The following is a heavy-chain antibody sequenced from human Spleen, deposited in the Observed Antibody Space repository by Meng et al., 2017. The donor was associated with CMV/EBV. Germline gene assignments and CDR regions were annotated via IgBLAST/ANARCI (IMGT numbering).Heavy chain of an antibody. V-gene: IGHV3-23*01. Sequence: GFTFSSYARSWVRQAPGKGLEWVSAISGGAGSTYYADSVKGRFTISRDNSKNTLYLQLNSLRAEDTALYYCAKENVEVVPAAIELGFWGQGTLVTVSS. CDR2: ISGGAGST. CDR3: AKENVEVVPAAIELGF. CDR1: GFTFSSYA. J-gene: IGHJ1*01. D-gene: IGHD2-2*02.